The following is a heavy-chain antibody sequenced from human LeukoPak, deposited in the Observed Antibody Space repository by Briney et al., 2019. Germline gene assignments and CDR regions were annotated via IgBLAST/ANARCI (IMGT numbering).Heavy chain of an antibody. J-gene: IGHJ4*02. CDR2: INPKSGDT. V-gene: IGHV1-2*02. CDR1: GYTFTAYY. CDR3: ARTLMQFDY. Sequence: ASVKVSCKASGYTFTAYYMHWVRQAPGQGLEWMGWINPKSGDTKYAQKFQGRVTMTRDTSISTTYMELTSLRSDDTAVYYCARTLMQFDYWGQGTLVTVSS.